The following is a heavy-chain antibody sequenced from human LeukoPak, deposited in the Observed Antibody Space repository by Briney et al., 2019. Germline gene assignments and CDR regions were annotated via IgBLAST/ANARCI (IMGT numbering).Heavy chain of an antibody. D-gene: IGHD5-12*01. Sequence: PGGSLTLSCAASGFTFSRYALHWVRQAAGKGLEYVSSISTNGGSTYYANSVKGRSTISRDNSKNTLFLQLGSLRAEDMAVYYWAVAYGGYDWEGGFDYWGQGTLVTVSS. V-gene: IGHV3-64*01. J-gene: IGHJ4*02. CDR1: GFTFSRYA. CDR2: ISTNGGST. CDR3: AVAYGGYDWEGGFDY.